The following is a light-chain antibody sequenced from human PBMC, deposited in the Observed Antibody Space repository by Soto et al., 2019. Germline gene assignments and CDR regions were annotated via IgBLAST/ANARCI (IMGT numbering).Light chain of an antibody. CDR3: QQYTSWQT. J-gene: IGKJ1*01. CDR1: RDISNN. CDR2: GAS. Sequence: EIVMTQSPASLSVSPGGRATLSCRASRDISNNLAWYQQRPGQPPRLLIYGASTRATGVPARFSGSGWGTDFTLTISGLQSDDVAVYYCQQYTSWQTFGQGTQVDIK. V-gene: IGKV3-15*01.